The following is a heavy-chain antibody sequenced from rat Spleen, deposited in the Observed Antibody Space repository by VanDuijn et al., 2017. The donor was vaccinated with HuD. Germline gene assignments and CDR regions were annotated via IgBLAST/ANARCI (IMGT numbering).Heavy chain of an antibody. CDR3: ARGVADY. Sequence: VQLKESGPGLVQPSETLSLTCTVSGFSLTSHGVSWIRQAPGKGLEWIASFTFPGGNLYYLDSVKGRFTISRENAQNTLYLQRNSLRSEDTATYDCARGVADYWGQGVMVTVSS. J-gene: IGHJ2*01. CDR1: GFSLTSHG. CDR2: FTFPGGNL. V-gene: IGHV5-31*01.